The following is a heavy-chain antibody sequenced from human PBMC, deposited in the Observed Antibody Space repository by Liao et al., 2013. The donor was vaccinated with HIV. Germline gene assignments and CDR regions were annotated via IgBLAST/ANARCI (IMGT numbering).Heavy chain of an antibody. CDR3: ARGGSTVVTR. V-gene: IGHV4-4*07. Sequence: QVQLQESGPGLVKPSETLSLTCTVSGGSINSYYWNWIRQSAGKGLEWIGSIYTTGTTKYNPSVQSRVTISLDTSKNQFSLKLRSVTAADTAFYYCARGGSTVVTRWGQGTLVTVSS. D-gene: IGHD4-23*01. CDR2: IYTTGTT. J-gene: IGHJ4*02. CDR1: GGSINSYY.